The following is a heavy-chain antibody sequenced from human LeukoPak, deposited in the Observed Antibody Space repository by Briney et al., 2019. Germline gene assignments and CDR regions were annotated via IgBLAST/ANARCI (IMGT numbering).Heavy chain of an antibody. D-gene: IGHD3-10*02. Sequence: PGGSLRLSCAASGFTFSSYTLNWVRQAPGKGLEWVTFIRYDGSNKFYADSVKGRFTISRDNSKNTLYLQMNNLRVEDTAVYYCAILSVPGDYFDYWGQGTLVTVSS. CDR3: AILSVPGDYFDY. CDR2: IRYDGSNK. CDR1: GFTFSSYT. V-gene: IGHV3-30*02. J-gene: IGHJ4*02.